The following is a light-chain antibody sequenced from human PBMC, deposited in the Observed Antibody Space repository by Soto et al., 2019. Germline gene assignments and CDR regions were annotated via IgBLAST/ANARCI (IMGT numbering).Light chain of an antibody. CDR2: GAS. J-gene: IGKJ5*01. CDR1: QDIGSV. Sequence: AIKMTQSPSSLSAYVRNTVTITCRASQDIGSVLAWYQQKPGTAPKVLISGASDLHGGVPSRFSGSGSRTDFTLTITHLQSEDFATYYCQHYLNYPITFGQGTRLEIK. V-gene: IGKV1-8*01. CDR3: QHYLNYPIT.